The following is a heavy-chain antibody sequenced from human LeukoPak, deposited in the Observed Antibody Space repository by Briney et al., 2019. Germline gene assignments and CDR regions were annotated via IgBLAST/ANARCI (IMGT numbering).Heavy chain of an antibody. J-gene: IGHJ6*03. CDR3: ARSYCSSTSCYNYYYYYMDV. Sequence: SVKVSCKASGGTFSSYAISWVRQAPGQGLEWMGGINPIFGTANYAQKFQGRVTITADESTSTAYMELSSLRSEDTAVYYCARSYCSSTSCYNYYYYYMDVWGKGTTVTVSS. CDR2: INPIFGTA. V-gene: IGHV1-69*13. CDR1: GGTFSSYA. D-gene: IGHD2-2*02.